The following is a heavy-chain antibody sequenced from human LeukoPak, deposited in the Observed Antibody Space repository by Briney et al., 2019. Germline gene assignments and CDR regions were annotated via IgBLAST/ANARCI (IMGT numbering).Heavy chain of an antibody. CDR2: ISGSGGST. V-gene: IGHV3-23*01. CDR1: GFTFSSYA. D-gene: IGHD2-15*01. J-gene: IGHJ4*02. Sequence: GGSLRLSCAASGFTFSSYAMSWVRQAPGKGLEWVSAISGSGGSTYYADSVKGRFTISRDNSKNTLYLQMNSLRAEDTAVYYCAKVLDLGYCSGGSCKNDDYFDYWGRGTLVTVSS. CDR3: AKVLDLGYCSGGSCKNDDYFDY.